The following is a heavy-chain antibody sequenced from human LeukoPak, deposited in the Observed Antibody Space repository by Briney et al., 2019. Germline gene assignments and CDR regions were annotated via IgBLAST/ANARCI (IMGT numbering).Heavy chain of an antibody. Sequence: GGSLRLSCAASGFTFSSYAMSWVRQAPGKGLEWVSGISSRGGSTYYADSVKGRFTISRDNSKNTLYLQMNSPRAEDAAVYYCAKRVLTVTTYYFDYWGQGTLVTVSS. J-gene: IGHJ4*02. CDR2: ISSRGGST. CDR3: AKRVLTVTTYYFDY. CDR1: GFTFSSYA. D-gene: IGHD4-17*01. V-gene: IGHV3-23*01.